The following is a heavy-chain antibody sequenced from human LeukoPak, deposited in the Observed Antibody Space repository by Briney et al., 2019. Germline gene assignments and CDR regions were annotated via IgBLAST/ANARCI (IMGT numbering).Heavy chain of an antibody. CDR1: GFTFSSYG. D-gene: IGHD1-26*01. CDR3: AKDEIQGVVGAGPGY. V-gene: IGHV3-30*02. CDR2: IQNDGNNK. Sequence: GGSLRLSCAASGFTFSSYGIHWVRQAPGKGLEWVASIQNDGNNKFYADSVKGRFTISRDNSENTLYLQMNSLRTEDTAIYHCAKDEIQGVVGAGPGYWGQGTLVTVSS. J-gene: IGHJ4*02.